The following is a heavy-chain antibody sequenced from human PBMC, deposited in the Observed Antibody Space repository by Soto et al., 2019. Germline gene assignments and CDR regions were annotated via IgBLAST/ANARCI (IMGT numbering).Heavy chain of an antibody. V-gene: IGHV3-7*01. D-gene: IGHD6-13*01. CDR3: ARDGQLVINYFDY. J-gene: IGHJ4*02. Sequence: AGSLRLSCAASRFTFSSYWMSWVRQAPGKGLEWVANIKQEGSEKYYVDSVKGRFTISRDNAKNSLYLQMNSLRAEDTAVYYCARDGQLVINYFDYWGQGTLVTVSS. CDR2: IKQEGSEK. CDR1: RFTFSSYW.